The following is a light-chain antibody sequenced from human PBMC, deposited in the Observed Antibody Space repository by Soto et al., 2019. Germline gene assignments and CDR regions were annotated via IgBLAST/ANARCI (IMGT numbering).Light chain of an antibody. CDR1: SSDVGGYNY. J-gene: IGLJ3*02. V-gene: IGLV2-14*01. CDR2: DVS. CDR3: SSYASTPRV. Sequence: QSALTQPASVSGSPGQSITISCTGTSSDVGGYNYVSWYQQHPGKAPKLMIYDVSNRPSGVSNRFSGSKSGNTASLTISGLQAEDEADYYCSSYASTPRVFGGGTTLTVL.